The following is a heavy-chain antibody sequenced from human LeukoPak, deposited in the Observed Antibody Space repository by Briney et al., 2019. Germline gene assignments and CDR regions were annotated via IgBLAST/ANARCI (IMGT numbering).Heavy chain of an antibody. CDR3: ARPLSDYYDSSFDC. CDR2: ISGSSSYT. D-gene: IGHD3-22*01. Sequence: GGSLRLSCAASGFTFSTYSMNWVRQAPGKGLEWVSSISGSSSYTYYADSVWGRFTISRDNAKNSLYLQMNSLRPEDTAVYYCARPLSDYYDSSFDCWGQGTLVTVSS. J-gene: IGHJ4*02. V-gene: IGHV3-21*01. CDR1: GFTFSTYS.